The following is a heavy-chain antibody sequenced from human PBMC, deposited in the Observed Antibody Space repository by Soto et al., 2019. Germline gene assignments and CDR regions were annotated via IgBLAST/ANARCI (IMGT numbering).Heavy chain of an antibody. V-gene: IGHV1-69*13. CDR2: IIPIFGTA. CDR3: ARAGAVFIAAASSYFDY. D-gene: IGHD6-13*01. CDR1: GYTFTNFG. Sequence: SVKVSCKASGYTFTNFGISWVRQAPGQGLEWMGGIIPIFGTANYAQKFQGRVTITADESTSTAYMELSSLRSEDTAVYYCARAGAVFIAAASSYFDYWGQGTLVTVSS. J-gene: IGHJ4*02.